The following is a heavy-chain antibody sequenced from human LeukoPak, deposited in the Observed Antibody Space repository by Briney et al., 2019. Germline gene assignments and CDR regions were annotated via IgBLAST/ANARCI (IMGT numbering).Heavy chain of an antibody. J-gene: IGHJ4*02. CDR2: INPNSGGT. D-gene: IGHD6-13*01. Sequence: ASVKVSCKASLYTFTGYYMHWVRQPPGQGLEWMGWINPNSGGTNRAQKFQGRVTLTRDTSISTAYMELTRLSSDDTAVYYCARTPSLTYSSSWSASSQIYYFDYWGQGTLVTVSS. V-gene: IGHV1-2*02. CDR1: LYTFTGYY. CDR3: ARTPSLTYSSSWSASSQIYYFDY.